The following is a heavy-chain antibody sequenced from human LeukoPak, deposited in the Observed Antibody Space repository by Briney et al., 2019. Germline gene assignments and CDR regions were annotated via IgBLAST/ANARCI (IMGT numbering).Heavy chain of an antibody. CDR2: IRYDGSNK. V-gene: IGHV3-30*02. D-gene: IGHD2-2*01. J-gene: IGHJ6*03. Sequence: GGSLRLSCAASGFTFSSYGMHWVRQAPGKGLEWVAFIRYDGSNKYYADSVKGRFTISRDNSKNTLYLQMNSLRAEDTAVYYCAKAYCSSTSCYGRRDYYYYMDVWGEGTTVTISS. CDR1: GFTFSSYG. CDR3: AKAYCSSTSCYGRRDYYYYMDV.